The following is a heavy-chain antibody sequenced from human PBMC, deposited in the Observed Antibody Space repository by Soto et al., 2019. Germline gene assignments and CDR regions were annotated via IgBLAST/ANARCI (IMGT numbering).Heavy chain of an antibody. CDR3: ARDRGSDFDY. Sequence: QVQLVESGGGVVQPGRSLRLSCAASGFTFSTYTMHWVRQAPGRGLEWVAVISYDGSNKYYADSVKGRFTISRDNSKNTLYLQMNSLRAEDTAVYCCARDRGSDFDYWGQGTLVTVSS. D-gene: IGHD3-16*01. V-gene: IGHV3-30-3*01. CDR2: ISYDGSNK. J-gene: IGHJ4*02. CDR1: GFTFSTYT.